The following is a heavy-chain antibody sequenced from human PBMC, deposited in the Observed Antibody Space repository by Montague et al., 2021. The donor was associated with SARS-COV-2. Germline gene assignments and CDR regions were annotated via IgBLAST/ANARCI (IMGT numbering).Heavy chain of an antibody. J-gene: IGHJ3*02. CDR1: GGSITGYY. CDR3: VRDHPYGGPRGAYDI. CDR2: IYDGGAV. V-gene: IGHV4-59*01. D-gene: IGHD4-23*01. Sequence: SETLSLTCTVSGGSITGYYWCWLRRPQGPGLELIAYIYDGGAVNSNPSLGSRVTISTDTSKNQLSLKVDSVTAADTAVYYCVRDHPYGGPRGAYDIWGQGTVVTVSS.